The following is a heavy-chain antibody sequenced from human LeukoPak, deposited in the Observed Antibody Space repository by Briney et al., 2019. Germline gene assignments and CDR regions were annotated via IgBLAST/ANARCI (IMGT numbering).Heavy chain of an antibody. CDR1: GGSFSGYY. CDR2: INHSGST. Sequence: SEPLSLTCAVYGGSFSGYYWSWIRQPPGKGLEWIGEINHSGSTNYNPSLKSRVTISVDTSKNQFSLKLSSVTAADTAVYYCARRGYSSGWYVWLDYWGQGTLVTVSS. V-gene: IGHV4-34*01. CDR3: ARRGYSSGWYVWLDY. D-gene: IGHD6-19*01. J-gene: IGHJ4*02.